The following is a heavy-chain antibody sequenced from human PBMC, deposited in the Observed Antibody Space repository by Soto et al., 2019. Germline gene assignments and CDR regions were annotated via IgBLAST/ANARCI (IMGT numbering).Heavy chain of an antibody. CDR3: ARDVLPGSRSLSLGAFYI. CDR1: GFTLSAYW. CDR2: INRDGSKK. Sequence: EVQLEESGGDLVQPGGSLRLSCAASGFTLSAYWMTWVRQAPGKGLEWVANINRDGSKKSYLDSVRGRFTISKDNLGNSLYLQRDSLRADNTPLYDPARDVLPGSRSLSLGAFYIWGQGTMVTVSS. J-gene: IGHJ3*02. V-gene: IGHV3-7*05. D-gene: IGHD3-10*01.